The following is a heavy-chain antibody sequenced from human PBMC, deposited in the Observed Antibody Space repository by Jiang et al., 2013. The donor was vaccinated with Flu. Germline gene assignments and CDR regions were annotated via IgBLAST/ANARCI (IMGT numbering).Heavy chain of an antibody. CDR2: INPNTGDT. CDR1: GYTFTGYY. Sequence: SGAEVKKPGASVKVSCTASGYTFTGYYIHWVRQAPGQGLEWMGWINPNTGDTNYPQKFQGRITMTRDTSINTAYMELSSLRSDDTAVYYCARDSEYIFPPNFYYYMDVWGKGTRVTVSS. J-gene: IGHJ6*03. V-gene: IGHV1-2*02. CDR3: ARDSEYIFPPNFYYYMDV. D-gene: IGHD3-3*02.